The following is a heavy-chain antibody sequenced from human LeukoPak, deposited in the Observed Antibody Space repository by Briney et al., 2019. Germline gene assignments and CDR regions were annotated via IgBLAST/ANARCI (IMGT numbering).Heavy chain of an antibody. CDR3: AAEAVHDSGGYYPSLDY. J-gene: IGHJ4*02. CDR1: GGSFRGYG. V-gene: IGHV1-69*05. D-gene: IGHD3-22*01. Sequence: SVKVSCKIFGGSFRGYGFTWVRQAPGQGLEWMGGISPVFGTATYAQKFKGRVTLTTDESTSTAYMEVSSLRHEDTAIYYCAAEAVHDSGGYYPSLDYWGQGTLVTVSS. CDR2: ISPVFGTA.